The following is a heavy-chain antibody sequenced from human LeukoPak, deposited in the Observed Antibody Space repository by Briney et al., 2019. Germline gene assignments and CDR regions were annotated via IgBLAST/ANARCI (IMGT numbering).Heavy chain of an antibody. J-gene: IGHJ6*02. Sequence: GESLKISCKGSGYSFTSYWIGWVRQMPGKGLEWMGIIYPANSDTRYSPSFQGQVTISADKSISTAYLQWSSLKAPDTAIYYCARHISYGMDVWGQGTTVTVSS. CDR1: GYSFTSYW. CDR2: IYPANSDT. D-gene: IGHD3-3*02. V-gene: IGHV5-51*01. CDR3: ARHISYGMDV.